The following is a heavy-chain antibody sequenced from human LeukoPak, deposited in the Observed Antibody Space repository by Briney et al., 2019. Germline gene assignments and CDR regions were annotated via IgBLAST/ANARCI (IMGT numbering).Heavy chain of an antibody. Sequence: PGGSLRLSCAASGFNVSSYWMHWVRQAPGKGLVWVSHITDDGSTAEYADSVKGRFTISRDSAKNTLYLQMNSLRADDTAMYHCVRDTPGDSLDYWGQGTLVTVSS. J-gene: IGHJ4*02. CDR2: ITDDGSTA. V-gene: IGHV3-74*01. D-gene: IGHD4-17*01. CDR1: GFNVSSYW. CDR3: VRDTPGDSLDY.